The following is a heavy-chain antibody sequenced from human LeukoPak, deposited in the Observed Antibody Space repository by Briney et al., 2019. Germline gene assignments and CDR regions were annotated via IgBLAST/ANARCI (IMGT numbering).Heavy chain of an antibody. CDR2: IYTSGST. CDR3: ARGAGWYNY. V-gene: IGHV4-61*02. Sequence: SQTLSLTCTVSGGSISSGSYYWSWIRQPAGKGLEWIGRIYTSGSTNYNPSLKSRVTISVDTSQNQFSLKLTSVTAADTAVYYCARGAGWYNYWGQGTLVTVSS. J-gene: IGHJ4*02. D-gene: IGHD6-19*01. CDR1: GGSISSGSYY.